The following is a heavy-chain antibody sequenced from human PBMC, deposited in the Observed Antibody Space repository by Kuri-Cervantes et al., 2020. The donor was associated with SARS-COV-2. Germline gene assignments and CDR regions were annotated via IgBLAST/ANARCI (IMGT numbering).Heavy chain of an antibody. D-gene: IGHD3-16*01. V-gene: IGHV3-21*01. CDR2: ISSSSSYI. Sequence: GESLKISCAASGFTFSSYSTNWVRQAPGKGLEWVSSISSSSSYISYADSMKGRFTISRDNAKNSLYLQMNSLRAEDTAVYYCARGNYVMYSRWPTAPSDYWGQGTLVTVSS. CDR1: GFTFSSYS. CDR3: ARGNYVMYSRWPTAPSDY. J-gene: IGHJ4*02.